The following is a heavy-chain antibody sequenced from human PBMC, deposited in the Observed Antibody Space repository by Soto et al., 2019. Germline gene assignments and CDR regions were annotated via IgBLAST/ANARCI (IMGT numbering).Heavy chain of an antibody. J-gene: IGHJ6*02. CDR3: TRVGRSSSSLLVMGMDV. CDR1: GFTFGDYA. Sequence: GGSLRLSCTASGFTFGDYAMSWVRQAPGKGLEWVGFIRSKAYGGTTEYAASVEGRFTISRDDSQSIAYLQMDSLKTEDTAVYYCTRVGRSSSSLLVMGMDVWGQGTTVTVSS. D-gene: IGHD6-6*01. CDR2: IRSKAYGGTT. V-gene: IGHV3-49*04.